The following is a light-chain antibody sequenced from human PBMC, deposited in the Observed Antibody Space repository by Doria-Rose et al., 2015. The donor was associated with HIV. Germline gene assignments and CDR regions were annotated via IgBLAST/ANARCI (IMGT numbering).Light chain of an antibody. CDR3: HQYGTSWT. CDR1: QSFSSTY. J-gene: IGKJ1*01. Sequence: EIVMTQSPGTLSLSPGERATLSCRASQSFSSTYLAWYQQKPGQAPSLLIYDGSTRATGIPDRFSASGSGTDFTLTINRLEPDDFEPYYCHQYGTSWTFGQGTRVE. V-gene: IGKV3-20*01. CDR2: DGS.